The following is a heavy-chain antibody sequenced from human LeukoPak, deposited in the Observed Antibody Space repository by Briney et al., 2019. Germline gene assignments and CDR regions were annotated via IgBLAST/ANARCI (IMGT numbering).Heavy chain of an antibody. V-gene: IGHV1-2*02. CDR3: ARAHLLGSFLDGFDH. CDR2: INPNSGGT. D-gene: IGHD3/OR15-3a*01. J-gene: IGHJ4*02. CDR1: GYTFTGYY. Sequence: GASVKVSCKASGYTFTGYYMHWVRQAPGQGLEWMGWINPNSGGTNYAQKFQGRVTMTRDTSISTAYMELSRLRSDDTAVYYCARAHLLGSFLDGFDHWGQGTLVTVSS.